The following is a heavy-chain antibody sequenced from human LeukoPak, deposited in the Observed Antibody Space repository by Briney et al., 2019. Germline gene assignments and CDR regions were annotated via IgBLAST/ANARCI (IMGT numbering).Heavy chain of an antibody. V-gene: IGHV4-39*01. CDR1: GDSISSNSYY. J-gene: IGHJ5*02. Sequence: SETLSLTCTVSGDSISSNSYYWVWIRQSPEKGLEWIGNIYYSGTTWYNPSLKSRVSISQDTSKNQFSLKLTSVTAADTAIYYCVRYQLLNRRFGPWGQGTLVTVSS. D-gene: IGHD2-2*01. CDR3: VRYQLLNRRFGP. CDR2: IYYSGTT.